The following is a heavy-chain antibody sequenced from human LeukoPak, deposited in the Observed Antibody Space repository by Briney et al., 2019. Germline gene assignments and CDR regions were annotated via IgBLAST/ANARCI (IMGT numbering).Heavy chain of an antibody. CDR2: IWYDGSNK. Sequence: GGSLRLSCAASGFTFSSYGMHWVRQAPGKGLEWVAVIWYDGSNKYYADSVKGRFTISRDNSKNTLYLQMNSLRAEDTAVYYCASDVDTAMAPYYFDYWGQGTLVTVSS. V-gene: IGHV3-33*01. CDR1: GFTFSSYG. D-gene: IGHD5-18*01. CDR3: ASDVDTAMAPYYFDY. J-gene: IGHJ4*02.